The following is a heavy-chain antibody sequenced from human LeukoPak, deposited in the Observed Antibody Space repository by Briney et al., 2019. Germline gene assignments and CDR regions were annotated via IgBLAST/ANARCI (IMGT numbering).Heavy chain of an antibody. D-gene: IGHD3-3*01. J-gene: IGHJ6*02. CDR2: ISSSGSTI. Sequence: GGSLRLTCAASGFTFSDYYMSWIRQAPGKGLEWVSYISSSGSTIYYADSVKGRFTISRDNAKNSLYLQMNSLRAEDTAVYYCARVYDFWSGYYGYGMDVWGQGTTVTVSS. CDR1: GFTFSDYY. V-gene: IGHV3-11*01. CDR3: ARVYDFWSGYYGYGMDV.